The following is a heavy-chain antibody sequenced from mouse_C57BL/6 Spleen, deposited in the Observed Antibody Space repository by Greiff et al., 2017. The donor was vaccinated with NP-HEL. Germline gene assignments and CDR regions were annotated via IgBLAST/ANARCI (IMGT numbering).Heavy chain of an antibody. Sequence: QVQLQQPGAELVKPGASVKLSCKASGYTFTSYWMHWVKQRPGQGLEWIGMIHPNSGSTNYNEKFKSKATLTVDKSSSTAYMQLSSLTSEDSAVYYCAKVPYYGSSSYAMDYWGQGTSVTVSS. CDR2: IHPNSGST. CDR3: AKVPYYGSSSYAMDY. J-gene: IGHJ4*01. CDR1: GYTFTSYW. D-gene: IGHD1-1*01. V-gene: IGHV1-64*01.